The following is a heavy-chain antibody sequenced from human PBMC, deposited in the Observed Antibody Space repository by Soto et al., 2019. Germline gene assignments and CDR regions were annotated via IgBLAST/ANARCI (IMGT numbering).Heavy chain of an antibody. Sequence: SETLSLTCTVSGGSISSGGYYWSWIRQHPGKGLEWIGYIYYSGSTYYNPSLKSRVTISVDTSKNQFSLKLSSVTAADTAVYYCARDSWDYYDSSGYYQNYFDYWGQGTLVTVSS. CDR1: GGSISSGGYY. V-gene: IGHV4-31*03. CDR3: ARDSWDYYDSSGYYQNYFDY. J-gene: IGHJ4*02. CDR2: IYYSGST. D-gene: IGHD3-22*01.